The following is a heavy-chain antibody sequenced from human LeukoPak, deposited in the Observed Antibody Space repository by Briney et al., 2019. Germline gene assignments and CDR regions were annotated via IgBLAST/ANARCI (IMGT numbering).Heavy chain of an antibody. D-gene: IGHD4-17*01. CDR2: INSDGSST. Sequence: GGSLRLSCAASGFTFSSYWMHWVRQAPGKGLVWVSRINSDGSSTSYADSVKGRFNISSDNAKNTLYLQMNSRRAEDTAVYYCARENDYGDYEGAFDIWGQGTMVTVSS. CDR3: ARENDYGDYEGAFDI. J-gene: IGHJ3*02. V-gene: IGHV3-74*01. CDR1: GFTFSSYW.